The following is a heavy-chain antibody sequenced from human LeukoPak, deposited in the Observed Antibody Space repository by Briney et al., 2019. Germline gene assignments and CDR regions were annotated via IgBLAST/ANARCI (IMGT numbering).Heavy chain of an antibody. D-gene: IGHD3-10*01. CDR1: GGSISSSPYY. J-gene: IGHJ4*02. V-gene: IGHV4-39*07. CDR2: IYYSGTT. Sequence: PSETLSLTCTVSGGSISSSPYYWGWIRQPPGKGLEWIGSIYYSGTTHYSPSLESRVTISVDTSKNQFSLKLSSVTAADTAVYYCARLPDYYSRHGAPGWGQGTLVTVSS. CDR3: ARLPDYYSRHGAPG.